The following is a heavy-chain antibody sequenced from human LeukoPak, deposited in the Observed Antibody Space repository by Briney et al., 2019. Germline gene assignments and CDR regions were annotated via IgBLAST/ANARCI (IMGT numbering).Heavy chain of an antibody. J-gene: IGHJ6*03. CDR2: IYPGDSDT. Sequence: GESLKISCKGSGYSFTSYWIGWVRQMPGKGLEWMGIIYPGDSDTRYSPSFQGQVTISADKSISTAYLQWSSLKASDTAMYYCARQTPDVLMVHYYYMDVWGKGTTVTVSS. CDR1: GYSFTSYW. V-gene: IGHV5-51*01. D-gene: IGHD2-8*01. CDR3: ARQTPDVLMVHYYYMDV.